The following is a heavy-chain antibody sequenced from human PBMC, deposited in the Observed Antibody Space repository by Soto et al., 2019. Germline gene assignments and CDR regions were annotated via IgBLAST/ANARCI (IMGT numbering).Heavy chain of an antibody. J-gene: IGHJ4*02. CDR2: INAGNGNT. V-gene: IGHV1-3*01. Sequence: QVQLVQSGAEVKKPGASVKVSCKASGYTFTSYAMHWVRQAPGQRLEWMGWINAGNGNTKYSQKFQGRVTITRDTSASTAYMELSSLRSEDTAVYYCARAPRQALDPARGYSYGFDYWGQGTLVTVSS. CDR1: GYTFTSYA. CDR3: ARAPRQALDPARGYSYGFDY. D-gene: IGHD5-18*01.